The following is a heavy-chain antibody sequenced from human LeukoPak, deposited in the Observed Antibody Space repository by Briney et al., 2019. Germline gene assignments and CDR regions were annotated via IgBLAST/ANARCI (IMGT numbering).Heavy chain of an antibody. D-gene: IGHD1-1*01. J-gene: IGHJ4*02. V-gene: IGHV3-23*01. Sequence: GGSLRLSCAASGFTFSSYDLSWVRQAPGKGLECVSAIRRGIGSTYYADSVKGRFTISRDNSKNTLYLQMNNLRADDTAVYYCAKKGQADDNGKPDWGQGTLVTVSS. CDR2: IRRGIGST. CDR1: GFTFSSYD. CDR3: AKKGQADDNGKPD.